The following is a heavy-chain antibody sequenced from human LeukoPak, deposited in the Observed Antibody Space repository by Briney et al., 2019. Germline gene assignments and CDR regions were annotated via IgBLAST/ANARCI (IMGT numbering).Heavy chain of an antibody. J-gene: IGHJ4*02. CDR1: GFTFSSYG. CDR3: AKDIGYSSSSGIDY. CDR2: ISYDGSNK. D-gene: IGHD6-6*01. V-gene: IGHV3-30*18. Sequence: PGGSLRLSCADSGFTFSSYGMHWVRQAPGKGLEWVAVISYDGSNKYYAGSVKGRFTISRDNSKNTLYLQMNSLRAEDTAVYYCAKDIGYSSSSGIDYWGQGTLVTVSS.